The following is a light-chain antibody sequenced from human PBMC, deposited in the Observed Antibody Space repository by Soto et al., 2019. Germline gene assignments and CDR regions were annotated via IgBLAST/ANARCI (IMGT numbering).Light chain of an antibody. CDR3: QQSYTAPSIP. V-gene: IGKV1-39*01. Sequence: DIQMTQKTSSLSASVGDKVTITCRASQSISSSLNWYQQKSGKAPNLLIYGVSRLQGGVPSRFSGSGSGTDFTLSISSLQPEDFATYYCQQSYTAPSIPFCQGGRLAI. J-gene: IGKJ5*01. CDR1: QSISSS. CDR2: GVS.